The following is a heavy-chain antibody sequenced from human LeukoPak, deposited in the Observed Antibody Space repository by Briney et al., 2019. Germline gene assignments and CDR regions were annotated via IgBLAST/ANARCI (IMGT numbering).Heavy chain of an antibody. D-gene: IGHD3-22*01. CDR2: INPSGGST. CDR3: ARGYTYCYDSSDSGDAFDI. J-gene: IGHJ3*02. CDR1: GYTFISYY. Sequence: ASVKVSCKASGYTFISYYIHWVRQAPGQGLEWMGIINPSGGSTIYAQKFQGRVTMTRDTSTSTVYMELSSLRSEDTAVYYCARGYTYCYDSSDSGDAFDIWGQGTMVTVSS. V-gene: IGHV1-46*01.